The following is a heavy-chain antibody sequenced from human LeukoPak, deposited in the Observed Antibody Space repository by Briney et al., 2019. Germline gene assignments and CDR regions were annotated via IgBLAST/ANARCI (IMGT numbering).Heavy chain of an antibody. J-gene: IGHJ4*02. D-gene: IGHD2-2*01. V-gene: IGHV5-10-1*01. CDR1: GYSFTSYW. CDR3: ARHRYCSSTSCYGVFDY. CDR2: IDPSDSYT. Sequence: GESLRISCKGSGYSFTSYWISWVRQMPGKGLEWMGRIDPSDSYTNYSPSFQGHVTISADKSISTAYLQWSSLKASDTAMYYCARHRYCSSTSCYGVFDYWGQGTLVIVSS.